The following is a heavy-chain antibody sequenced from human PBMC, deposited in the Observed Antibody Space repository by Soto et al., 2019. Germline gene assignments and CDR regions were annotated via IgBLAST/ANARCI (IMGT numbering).Heavy chain of an antibody. CDR1: GYTFTRYT. Sequence: ASVKVSCKASGYTFTRYTMNWVRQAPGQRREWMGWINPDNGNTKSSQKFQDRVIITRDTSASTAYIDLSSMRSEDTAVDYCGRGIAKGQLDPWGQGTMVTVSS. CDR2: INPDNGNT. CDR3: GRGIAKGQLDP. V-gene: IGHV1-3*01. J-gene: IGHJ5*02. D-gene: IGHD2-15*01.